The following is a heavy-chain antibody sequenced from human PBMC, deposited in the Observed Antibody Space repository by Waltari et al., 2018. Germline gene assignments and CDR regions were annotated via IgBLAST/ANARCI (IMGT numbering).Heavy chain of an antibody. CDR3: ARGGLLWFGELLSVGVDY. V-gene: IGHV1-3*03. CDR2: INAGNGNT. D-gene: IGHD3-10*01. CDR1: GYTFTSYA. J-gene: IGHJ4*02. Sequence: QVQLVQSGAEVKKPGASVKVSCKASGYTFTSYAMHWVRQAPGQRLEWMGWINAGNGNTKYSQEFQGRVTITRDTSASTAYMELSSLRSEDMAVYYCARGGLLWFGELLSVGVDYWGQGTLVTVSS.